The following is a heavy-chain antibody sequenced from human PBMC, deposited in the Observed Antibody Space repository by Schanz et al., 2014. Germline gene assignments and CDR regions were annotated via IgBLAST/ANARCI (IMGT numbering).Heavy chain of an antibody. CDR3: ARENTAVAGMPRVMDV. CDR2: VRPYSGDT. J-gene: IGHJ6*02. D-gene: IGHD6-19*01. Sequence: QVLLVQSGAEVKKPGASVKVSCKASGYRFIGYYVHWVRQAPGQGLEWMGRVRPYSGDTNYAQMFQGRVTMTTDKSISTAYMELSRLTSDDTAVFFCARENTAVAGMPRVMDVWGQGTTVTVTS. CDR1: GYRFIGYY. V-gene: IGHV1-2*06.